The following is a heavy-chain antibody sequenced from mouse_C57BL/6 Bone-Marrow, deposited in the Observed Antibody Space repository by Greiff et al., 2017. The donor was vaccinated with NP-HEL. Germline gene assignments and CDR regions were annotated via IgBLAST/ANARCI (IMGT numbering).Heavy chain of an antibody. D-gene: IGHD2-3*01. CDR1: GYTFTNYW. CDR3: ARILDGYYGGYYFDY. Sequence: QVQLQQSGAELVRPGTSVTMSCKASGYTFTNYWIGWAKQRPGHGLEWIGDIYPGGGYTNYNEKFKGKATLTADKSSSTAYMQFSSLTSEDSAIYYCARILDGYYGGYYFDYWGQGTTLTVSS. J-gene: IGHJ2*01. CDR2: IYPGGGYT. V-gene: IGHV1-63*01.